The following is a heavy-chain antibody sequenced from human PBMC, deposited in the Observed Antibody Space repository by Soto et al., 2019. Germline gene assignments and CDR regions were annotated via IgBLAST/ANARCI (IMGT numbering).Heavy chain of an antibody. CDR3: AGESRRMWTPDF. D-gene: IGHD2-15*01. CDR1: GYTFTDYA. V-gene: IGHV1-3*01. J-gene: IGHJ4*02. CDR2: IAAGNGNT. Sequence: QVHLVQSGAEVQKPGASVKLSCKTSGYTFTDYAIHWVRQAPGQGLEWLGWIAAGNGNTKFSQNFQGRVSITRDTSATTAYMELTSLRSEDTAVYYCAGESRRMWTPDFWGQGTLVTVSS.